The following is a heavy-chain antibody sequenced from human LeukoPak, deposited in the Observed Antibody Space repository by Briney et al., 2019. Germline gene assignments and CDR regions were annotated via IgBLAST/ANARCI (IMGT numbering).Heavy chain of an antibody. CDR2: ISSSGSSI. V-gene: IGHV3-11*01. J-gene: IGHJ4*02. CDR3: ARDGSAYSYYFDY. D-gene: IGHD3-22*01. Sequence: GSLRLSCAASGFTFSDSYMSWIRQAPGKGLEWLSYISSSGSSIYYADSVKGRFTISRDSAKNSLYLQMNNLRAEDTAVYYCARDGSAYSYYFDYWGQGTLVTVSS. CDR1: GFTFSDSY.